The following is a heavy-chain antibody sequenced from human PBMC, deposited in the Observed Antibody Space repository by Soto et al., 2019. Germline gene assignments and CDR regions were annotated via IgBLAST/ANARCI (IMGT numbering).Heavy chain of an antibody. CDR3: AKERSGYLFDY. CDR1: GFTFSSYG. D-gene: IGHD3-3*01. Sequence: GESLKISCAASGFTFSSYGMHWVRQAPGKGLEWVAVISYDGSNKYYADSVKGRFTISRDNSKNTLYLQMNSLRAEDTAVYYCAKERSGYLFDYWGQGTLVTVSS. CDR2: ISYDGSNK. J-gene: IGHJ4*02. V-gene: IGHV3-30*18.